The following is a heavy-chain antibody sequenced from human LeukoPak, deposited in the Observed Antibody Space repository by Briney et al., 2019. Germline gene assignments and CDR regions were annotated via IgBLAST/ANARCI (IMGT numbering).Heavy chain of an antibody. J-gene: IGHJ4*02. CDR2: ISSSSSYI. D-gene: IGHD3-22*01. CDR3: AKSGIPYYYDSSGYVYYFDY. CDR1: GFTFSSYS. V-gene: IGHV3-21*01. Sequence: GGSLRLSCAASGFTFSSYSMNWVRQAPGKGLEWVSSISSSSSYIYYADSVKGRFTISRDNAKNSLYLQMNSLRAEDTAVYYCAKSGIPYYYDSSGYVYYFDYWGQGTLVTVSS.